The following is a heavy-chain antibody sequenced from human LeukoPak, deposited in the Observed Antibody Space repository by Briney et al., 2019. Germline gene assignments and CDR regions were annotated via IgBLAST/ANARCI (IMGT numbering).Heavy chain of an antibody. Sequence: GASVKVSCKASGYTFTSCDINWVRQATGQGPEWMGWMNPNSGDTGYAQNFQGRVTITRDTSISTAYMELSSLRSEDTAVYYCTRDMRGAAAADDAFDIWGQGTMVTVSS. CDR2: MNPNSGDT. D-gene: IGHD6-13*01. V-gene: IGHV1-8*03. CDR3: TRDMRGAAAADDAFDI. J-gene: IGHJ3*02. CDR1: GYTFTSCD.